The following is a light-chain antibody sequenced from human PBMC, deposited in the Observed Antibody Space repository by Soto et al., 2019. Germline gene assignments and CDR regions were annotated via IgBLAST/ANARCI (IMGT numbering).Light chain of an antibody. CDR1: QSVSSSY. J-gene: IGKJ1*01. CDR3: QQYGNSPRT. V-gene: IGKV3-20*01. CDR2: GAS. Sequence: EVVMTQSPATLSLSPGERATLSCRASQSVSSSYLAWYQQKPGQAPRLLIYGASSRATDIPDRFSGSGSGTDFTLTISRLEPEDFAVYYCQQYGNSPRTFGQGTKVDI.